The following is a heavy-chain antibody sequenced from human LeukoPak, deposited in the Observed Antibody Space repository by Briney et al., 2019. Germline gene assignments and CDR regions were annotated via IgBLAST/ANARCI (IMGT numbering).Heavy chain of an antibody. D-gene: IGHD6-19*01. CDR1: GFTFDDYA. V-gene: IGHV3-9*03. J-gene: IGHJ4*02. CDR2: ISWNSGSI. CDR3: ANGSSRGWPYYFAY. Sequence: GGSLRLSCAASGFTFDDYAMHWVRQAPGKGLEWVSGISWNSGSIAYADSVQGRFTISRDNAKNSLFLQMNSLRAEDMALYYCANGSSRGWPYYFAYWGQGTLVTVSS.